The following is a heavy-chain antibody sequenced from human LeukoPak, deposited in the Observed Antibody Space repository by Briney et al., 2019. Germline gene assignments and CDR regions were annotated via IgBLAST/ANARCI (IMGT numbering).Heavy chain of an antibody. Sequence: PSENLSLTCTVSGVSISSGGYYWSWIRQPPGKGLEWIGYIYHSGSTYYNPSLKSRVTISVDRSKNQFSLKLSSVTAADTAVYYCAGEYGSGSRPFDYWGQGTLVTVSS. D-gene: IGHD3-10*01. CDR2: IYHSGST. V-gene: IGHV4-30-2*01. CDR1: GVSISSGGYY. CDR3: AGEYGSGSRPFDY. J-gene: IGHJ4*02.